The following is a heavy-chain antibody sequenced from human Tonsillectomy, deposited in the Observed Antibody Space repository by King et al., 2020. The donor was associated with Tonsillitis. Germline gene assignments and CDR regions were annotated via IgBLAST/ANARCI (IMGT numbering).Heavy chain of an antibody. D-gene: IGHD6-13*01. CDR2: IYHSGST. CDR1: GYSISSGYY. Sequence: QVQLQESGPGLVKPSETLSLTCAVSGYSISSGYYWGWIRQPPGKGLEWIGSIYHSGSTYYNPSLKSRVTISVDTSKNQFSLKLSSVTAADTAVYYCARVSAEYYFDYWGQGTLVTVSS. J-gene: IGHJ4*02. CDR3: ARVSAEYYFDY. V-gene: IGHV4-38-2*01.